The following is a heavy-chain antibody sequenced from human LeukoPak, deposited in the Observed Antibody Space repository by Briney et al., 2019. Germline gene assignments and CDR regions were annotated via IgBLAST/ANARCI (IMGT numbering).Heavy chain of an antibody. CDR3: AREWGIAVAVKGY. Sequence: ASVKVSCKASGYTFTGYYMHWVRQAPGQGLEWMGWINPNSGGTNYAQKFQGRVTMTRDTSTSTAYMELSRLRSDDTAVYYCAREWGIAVAVKGYWGQGTLVTVSS. V-gene: IGHV1-2*02. D-gene: IGHD6-19*01. CDR1: GYTFTGYY. CDR2: INPNSGGT. J-gene: IGHJ4*02.